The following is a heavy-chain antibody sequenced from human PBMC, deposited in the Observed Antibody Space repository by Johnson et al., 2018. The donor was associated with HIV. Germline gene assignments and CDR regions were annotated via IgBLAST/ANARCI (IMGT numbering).Heavy chain of an antibody. V-gene: IGHV3-66*01. CDR3: ARGTTGQYHYDALDI. CDR1: GFTVSSNY. CDR2: IYSGGST. D-gene: IGHD1-14*01. J-gene: IGHJ3*02. Sequence: VQLMESGGGLVKPGGSLRLSCAASGFTVSSNYMSWVRQAPGKGLEWVSVIYSGGSTYYTDSVKGRFTISRDNSKNTLYLQMNSLRDEDTAVYYCARGTTGQYHYDALDIWGQGTMVTVSS.